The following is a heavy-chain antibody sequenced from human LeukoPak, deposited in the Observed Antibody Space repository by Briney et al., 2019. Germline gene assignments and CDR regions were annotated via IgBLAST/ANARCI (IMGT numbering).Heavy chain of an antibody. CDR1: GFTFSSYS. J-gene: IGHJ2*01. CDR2: ISSSSSTI. V-gene: IGHV3-48*04. D-gene: IGHD6-19*01. Sequence: GGSLRLSCAASGFTFSSYSMNWVRQAPGKGLEWVSYISSSSSTIYYADSVKGRFTISRDNAKNSLYLQMNSLRAEDTAVYYCARPRGAVAGTDWYFDLWGRGTLVTVSS. CDR3: ARPRGAVAGTDWYFDL.